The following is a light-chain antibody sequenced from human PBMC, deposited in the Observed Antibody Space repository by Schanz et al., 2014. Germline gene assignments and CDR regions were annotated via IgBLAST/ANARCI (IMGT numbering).Light chain of an antibody. V-gene: IGKV3-20*01. J-gene: IGKJ1*01. CDR2: AAS. CDR3: QQYGSSSWT. CDR1: QSVSNN. Sequence: EIVLTQSPGTLSLSPGERATLSCRASQSVSNNLAWYQQKPGQAPRLLISAASTRATGIPDRFSGSGSGTDFTLTISRLEPEDFAVYYCQQYGSSSWTFGQGTKVEIK.